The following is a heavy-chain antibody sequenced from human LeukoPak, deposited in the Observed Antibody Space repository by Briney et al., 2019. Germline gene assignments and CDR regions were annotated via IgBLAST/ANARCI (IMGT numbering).Heavy chain of an antibody. D-gene: IGHD3-10*01. Sequence: GASVKVSCKASGYTFTSYYMHWVRQAPGQGLEWMGIINPSGGSTSYAQKFQGRVTMTRDTSTSTVYMEPSSLRSEDTAVYYCARDWTTDGSGSYFYGMDVWGQGTTVTVSS. CDR1: GYTFTSYY. V-gene: IGHV1-46*01. CDR2: INPSGGST. J-gene: IGHJ6*02. CDR3: ARDWTTDGSGSYFYGMDV.